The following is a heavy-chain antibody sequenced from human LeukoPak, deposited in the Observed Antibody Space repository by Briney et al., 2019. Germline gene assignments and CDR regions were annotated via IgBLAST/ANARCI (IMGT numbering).Heavy chain of an antibody. V-gene: IGHV3-30*03. D-gene: IGHD4-17*01. CDR1: SFTFSSYG. Sequence: GGSLRLSCGASSFTFSSYGMHWVRQAPGKGLEWVAVISYDGRNKNYADSVKGRFTISRDNSKNTLYLQMNSLRTEDTAVYYCARGSWRFDNGDSGFDPWGQGTLVTVSS. CDR2: ISYDGRNK. J-gene: IGHJ5*02. CDR3: ARGSWRFDNGDSGFDP.